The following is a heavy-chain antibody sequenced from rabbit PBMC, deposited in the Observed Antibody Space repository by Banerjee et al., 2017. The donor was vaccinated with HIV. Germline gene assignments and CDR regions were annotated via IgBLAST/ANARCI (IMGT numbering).Heavy chain of an antibody. CDR3: ARDLVAVIGWNFNL. J-gene: IGHJ4*01. D-gene: IGHD1-1*01. V-gene: IGHV1S40*01. CDR2: INTATGKA. CDR1: GFSFSDRDV. Sequence: ASGFSFSDRDVMCWVRQASGKGLEWIACINTATGKAVYATWAKGRFTISKTSSTTVTLQMTSLTAADTATYFCARDLVAVIGWNFNLWGPGTLVTVS.